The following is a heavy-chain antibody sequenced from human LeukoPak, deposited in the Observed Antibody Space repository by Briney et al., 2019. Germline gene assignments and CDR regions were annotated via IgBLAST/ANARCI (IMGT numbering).Heavy chain of an antibody. CDR2: IYTSGST. J-gene: IGHJ5*02. CDR1: GGSISSGSYY. Sequence: SQTLSLTCTVSGGSISSGSYYWSWIRQPAGKGLEWIGRIYTSGSTNYNPSLKSRVTISVDTSKNQFSLKLSSVTAADTAVYYCATQPVAGTRWFDPWGQGTLVTVSS. CDR3: ATQPVAGTRWFDP. D-gene: IGHD6-19*01. V-gene: IGHV4-61*02.